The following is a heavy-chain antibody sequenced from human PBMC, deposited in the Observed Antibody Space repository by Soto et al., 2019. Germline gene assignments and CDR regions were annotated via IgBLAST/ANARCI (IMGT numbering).Heavy chain of an antibody. CDR2: INAGNGNT. V-gene: IGHV1-3*01. CDR3: ARDRPYDFWSGYYDY. Sequence: KASGYTFTSYAMHWVRQAPGQRLEWMGWINAGNGNTKYSQKFQGRVTITRDTSASTAYMELSSLRSEDTAVYYCARDRPYDFWSGYYDYWGQGTLVTVS. J-gene: IGHJ4*02. D-gene: IGHD3-3*01. CDR1: GYTFTSYA.